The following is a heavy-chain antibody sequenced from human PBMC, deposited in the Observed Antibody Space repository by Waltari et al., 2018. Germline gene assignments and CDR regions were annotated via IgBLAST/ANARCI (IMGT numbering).Heavy chain of an antibody. D-gene: IGHD2-2*01. J-gene: IGHJ6*02. Sequence: QVQLVQSGAEVKKPGASVKVSCKASGYTFTEYYIHRVRQAPGQGLEWMGGIRRNSGETKCAQRCQGRVTMTRDTSISTAYMELSRLTSDDTAVYYCARGSRYCTSTTCPSSAFDVWGQGTTVTVSS. CDR3: ARGSRYCTSTTCPSSAFDV. CDR1: GYTFTEYY. CDR2: IRRNSGET. V-gene: IGHV1-2*02.